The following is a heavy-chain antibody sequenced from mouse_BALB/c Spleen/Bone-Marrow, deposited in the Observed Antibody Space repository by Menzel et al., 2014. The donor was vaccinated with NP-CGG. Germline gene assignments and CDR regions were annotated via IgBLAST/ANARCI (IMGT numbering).Heavy chain of an antibody. J-gene: IGHJ4*01. V-gene: IGHV7-3*02. D-gene: IGHD2-1*01. Sequence: EVQLVESGGGLVQPGGSLRLSCATSGFTFTDYYMSWVRQPPGKALEWLGFIRNKANGYTTEYSASVKGRFTISRDNSQSILYLQMNTLRAEDSATYYCARSLYPRAMDYWGQGPSVTVSS. CDR1: GFTFTDYY. CDR3: ARSLYPRAMDY. CDR2: IRNKANGYTT.